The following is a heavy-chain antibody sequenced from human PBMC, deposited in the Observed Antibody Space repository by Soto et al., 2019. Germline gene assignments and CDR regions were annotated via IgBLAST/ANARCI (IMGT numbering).Heavy chain of an antibody. Sequence: PSETLSLTCAVYGGSFSGYYWNWIRQPPGKGLEWIGEINHSGSTNYNPSLKSRVTISVDTSKNQFSLKLTSVTAADTAVYYCATRLRGVDVWGQGPMVTVSS. CDR3: ATRLRGVDV. CDR1: GGSFSGYY. D-gene: IGHD3-10*01. V-gene: IGHV4-34*01. J-gene: IGHJ3*01. CDR2: INHSGST.